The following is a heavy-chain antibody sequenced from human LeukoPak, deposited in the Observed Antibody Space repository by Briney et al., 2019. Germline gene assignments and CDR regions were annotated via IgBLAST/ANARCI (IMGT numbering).Heavy chain of an antibody. V-gene: IGHV4-4*02. D-gene: IGHD4-23*01. CDR3: ARNAGNSDVDY. J-gene: IGHJ4*02. Sequence: PSGTLSLTCAVSGGSITSSNWWTWVRQPPGKRLEWIGEIYHSGSTNYNPSLKSRVTISVDKSNNQFSLRRNSVTAADTAVYYCARNAGNSDVDYWGQGTLVTVSS. CDR2: IYHSGST. CDR1: GGSITSSNW.